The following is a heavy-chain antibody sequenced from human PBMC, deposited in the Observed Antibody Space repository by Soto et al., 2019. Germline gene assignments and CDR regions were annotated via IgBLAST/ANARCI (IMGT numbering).Heavy chain of an antibody. J-gene: IGHJ4*02. Sequence: GGSLRLSCAASGFTFSSYAMHWVRQAPGKGLEWVAVISYDGSNKYYADSVKGRFTISRDNSKNTLYLQMNSLRAEDTAVYYCARVSLPGGYCSGGSCYGHYFDYWGQGTLVTVSS. CDR3: ARVSLPGGYCSGGSCYGHYFDY. D-gene: IGHD2-15*01. V-gene: IGHV3-30-3*01. CDR2: ISYDGSNK. CDR1: GFTFSSYA.